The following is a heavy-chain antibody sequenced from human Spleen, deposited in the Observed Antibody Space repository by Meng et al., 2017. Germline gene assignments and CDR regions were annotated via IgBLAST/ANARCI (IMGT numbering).Heavy chain of an antibody. Sequence: QVHRGQPGSEVKKPGASVKVSCKGSGYPFITYSINRVRQAPGQGLEWMGWINTNSGKPTYAQGFTGRVVFSLDTSVSTAYLEIISLKAEDTALYYCARRSGSYDYWGQGTLVTVSS. CDR3: ARRSGSYDY. CDR1: GYPFITYS. J-gene: IGHJ4*02. D-gene: IGHD1-26*01. CDR2: INTNSGKP. V-gene: IGHV7-4-1*02.